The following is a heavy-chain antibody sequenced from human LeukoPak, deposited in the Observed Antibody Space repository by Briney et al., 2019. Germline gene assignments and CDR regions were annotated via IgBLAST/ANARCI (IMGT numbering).Heavy chain of an antibody. CDR3: AKDTGYSSGWYDY. CDR1: GFTFSSYG. J-gene: IGHJ4*02. Sequence: GGSLRLSCAASGFTFSSYGMSWVRLAARKGLEWVSAISGSGGSTYYADSVKGRFTISRDNSKNTLYLQMNSLRAEDTAVYYCAKDTGYSSGWYDYWGQGTLVTVSS. D-gene: IGHD6-19*01. V-gene: IGHV3-23*01. CDR2: ISGSGGST.